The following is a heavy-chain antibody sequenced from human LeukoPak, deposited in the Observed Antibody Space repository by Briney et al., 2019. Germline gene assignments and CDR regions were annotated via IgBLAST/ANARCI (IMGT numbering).Heavy chain of an antibody. CDR3: ARDQRGHGDV. Sequence: ASVKVSCKASGYSFTGYYIHWVRQAPGQGLEWMGWINPNSDYTSYAQKFQGRVTMTRDTSISTAYMELSRLRSDDTAVYYCARDQRGHGDVWGKGTTVTISS. J-gene: IGHJ6*04. CDR2: INPNSDYT. CDR1: GYSFTGYY. V-gene: IGHV1-2*02.